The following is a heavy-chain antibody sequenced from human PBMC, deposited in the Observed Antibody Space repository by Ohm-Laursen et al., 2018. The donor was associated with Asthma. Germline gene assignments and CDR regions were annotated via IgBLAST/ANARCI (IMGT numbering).Heavy chain of an antibody. CDR3: ARMTCSRNSCYEGLTNYDFSSGHSSRWFDS. CDR1: GFSLSNPRMI. D-gene: IGHD3-3*01. CDR2: IFSNDQK. J-gene: IGHJ5*01. Sequence: PTQTLTLTCTVSGFSLSNPRMIVSWIRQPPGKALECLAHIFSNDQKSYNTSLKSRLTISKDTSNSQVVLTLTNMDPVDTATYFCARMTCSRNSCYEGLTNYDFSSGHSSRWFDSWGQGTLVTVSS. V-gene: IGHV2-26*01.